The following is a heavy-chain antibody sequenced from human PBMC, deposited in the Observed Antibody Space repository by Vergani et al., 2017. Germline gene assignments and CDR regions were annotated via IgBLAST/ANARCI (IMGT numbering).Heavy chain of an antibody. CDR2: ISGSGGST. Sequence: EVQLLESGGGLVQPGGSLRLSCAASGFTFSSYAMSWVRQAPGKGLEWVSAISGSGGSTYYADSVKGRFTISRDNSKNTLYLQMNSLRAEDTAVYYCARDSSPNPARFYDDAFDIWGQGTMVTVSS. V-gene: IGHV3-23*01. D-gene: IGHD5/OR15-5a*01. J-gene: IGHJ3*02. CDR1: GFTFSSYA. CDR3: ARDSSPNPARFYDDAFDI.